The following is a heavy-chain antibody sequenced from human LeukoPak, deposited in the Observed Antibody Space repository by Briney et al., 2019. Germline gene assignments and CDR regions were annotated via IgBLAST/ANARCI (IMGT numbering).Heavy chain of an antibody. CDR1: GFIVSSSH. D-gene: IGHD3-16*01. CDR2: VLSDGGT. J-gene: IGHJ4*02. Sequence: PGGSLRLSCAASGFIVSSSHMNWVRQAPGKGLEWVSVVLSDGGTFYADPVKGRFIISGDRSKNTVYLQMNSLRVEDTAVYYCTRHTAGGFWGQGTLVTVSS. V-gene: IGHV3-66*04. CDR3: TRHTAGGF.